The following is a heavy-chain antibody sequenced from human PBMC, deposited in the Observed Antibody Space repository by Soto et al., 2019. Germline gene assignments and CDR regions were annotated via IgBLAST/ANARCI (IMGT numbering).Heavy chain of an antibody. CDR3: AKGGVHYGDYYYYYGMDV. D-gene: IGHD4-17*01. CDR1: GFTFSSYA. CDR2: ISGSGGST. V-gene: IGHV3-23*01. J-gene: IGHJ6*02. Sequence: GGSLRLSCAASGFTFSSYAMSWVRQAPGKGLEWVSAISGSGGSTYYADSVKGRFTISRDNSKNTLYLQMNSLRAEDTAVYYCAKGGVHYGDYYYYYGMDVXGQGTTVTVSS.